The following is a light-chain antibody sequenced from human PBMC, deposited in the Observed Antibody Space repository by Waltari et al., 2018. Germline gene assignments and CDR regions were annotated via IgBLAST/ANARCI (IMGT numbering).Light chain of an antibody. CDR2: DVS. CDR3: CSFTSGSTWV. CDR1: SSDVGGYHY. V-gene: IGLV2-14*01. J-gene: IGLJ3*02. Sequence: QSALTQPASVSGSPGQSITISCTGTSSDVGGYHYVSWYQQHPGKAPKLLIFDVSNRPSGVSNRFSGSKSGNTASLTISGLQAEDESDYYCCSFTSGSTWVFGGGTKLTVL.